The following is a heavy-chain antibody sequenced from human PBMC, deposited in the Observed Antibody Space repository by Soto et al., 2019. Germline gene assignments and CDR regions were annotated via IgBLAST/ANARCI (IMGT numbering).Heavy chain of an antibody. D-gene: IGHD6-19*01. CDR3: ARGQGSGWYEDLDY. CDR1: RYTFIAYH. J-gene: IGHJ4*02. V-gene: IGHV1-2*02. CDR2: INPNSGGT. Sequence: QVKLVQSGAEVKKPGASVKVSCKASRYTFIAYHMHWVRQAPGQGLEWMGWINPNSGGTNYAQKFQGRVTMTRDTSISTAYMELSGLSSDDTAVYYGARGQGSGWYEDLDYWGQGTLVTVSS.